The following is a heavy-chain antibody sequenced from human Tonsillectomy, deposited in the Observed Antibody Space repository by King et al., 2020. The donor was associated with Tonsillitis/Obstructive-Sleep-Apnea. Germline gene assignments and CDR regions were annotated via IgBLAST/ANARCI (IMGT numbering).Heavy chain of an antibody. CDR1: GFTFSSYE. J-gene: IGHJ5*02. CDR2: ISSSGSTI. V-gene: IGHV3-48*03. D-gene: IGHD3-22*01. CDR3: ARENFGGGYFPQFLAS. Sequence: VQLVESGGGLVQPGGSLRLSCAASGFTFSSYEMNWVRQAPGKGLEWVSYISSSGSTIYYADSVKGRFTISRDNAKNSLYLQMNSLRAEDTAVYYCARENFGGGYFPQFLASWGKGTLVTVSS.